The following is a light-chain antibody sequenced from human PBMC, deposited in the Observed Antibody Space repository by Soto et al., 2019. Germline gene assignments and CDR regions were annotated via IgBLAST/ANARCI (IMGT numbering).Light chain of an antibody. V-gene: IGKV3-11*01. CDR2: DAS. CDR3: QQRSNWPPN. Sequence: EIVLTQSPATLSLSPAERATLSCRASQSVSSYLAWYQQKPGQAPRLLIYDASNRATGIPARFSGSGSGTDFTLTISSLEPEDFAVYYCQQRSNWPPNFGQGTRLEIK. CDR1: QSVSSY. J-gene: IGKJ5*01.